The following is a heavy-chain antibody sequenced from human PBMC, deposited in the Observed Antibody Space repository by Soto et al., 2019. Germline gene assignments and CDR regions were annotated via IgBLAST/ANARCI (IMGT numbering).Heavy chain of an antibody. CDR1: GFTLSDHY. CDR2: SRNKVNSYST. D-gene: IGHD2-21*02. J-gene: IGHJ4*02. Sequence: GSLRLSCAASGFTLSDHYMDWVRQAPGKGLEWVCRSRNKVNSYSTEYAASVKGRFTISRDDSSNSLFLQMNNLKTDDTAVYYCVSSWGDRRSLYYWGLGALVTVSS. CDR3: VSSWGDRRSLYY. V-gene: IGHV3-72*01.